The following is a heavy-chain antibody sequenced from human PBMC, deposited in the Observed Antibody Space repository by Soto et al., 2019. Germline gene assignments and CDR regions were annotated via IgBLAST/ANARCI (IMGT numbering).Heavy chain of an antibody. CDR1: GGSINPYY. Sequence: QVQLQESGPGLVKPSETLSLTCTVSGGSINPYYWDWIRQPPGKGLEWIGNIYYSGTTNYHPSLKSRVTISLDTSKNQFSLKLSSVTAADTAVYYCARLGGYYQAFDSWGQGTLVTVSS. CDR3: ARLGGYYQAFDS. D-gene: IGHD3-22*01. V-gene: IGHV4-59*08. CDR2: IYYSGTT. J-gene: IGHJ4*02.